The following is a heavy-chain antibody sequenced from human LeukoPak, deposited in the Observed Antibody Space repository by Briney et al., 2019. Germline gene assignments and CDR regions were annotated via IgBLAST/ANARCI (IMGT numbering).Heavy chain of an antibody. Sequence: GGSLRLSCAASGFTFSSYAMSWVRQAPGKGLEWVSAIGTSGASTYSADSVKGRFTISRDNSKNMLYLQMNSLTAEDTAVYYCAKLKVLPAAAPRGYFDYWGQGTLVTVSS. CDR3: AKLKVLPAAAPRGYFDY. J-gene: IGHJ4*02. CDR1: GFTFSSYA. CDR2: IGTSGAST. V-gene: IGHV3-23*01. D-gene: IGHD2-2*01.